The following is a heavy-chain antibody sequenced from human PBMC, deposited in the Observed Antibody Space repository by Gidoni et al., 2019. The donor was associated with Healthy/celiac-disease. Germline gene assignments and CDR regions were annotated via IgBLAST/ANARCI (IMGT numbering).Heavy chain of an antibody. CDR1: GFTFSSYA. Sequence: QVQLVASGGGVVQPGRSLRLSCAASGFTFSSYAMHWVRQAPGKGLEWVAVISYDGSNKYYADSVKGRFTISRDNSKNTLYLQMNSLRAEDTAVYYCARDPYYDSSGYPYFDYWGQGTLVTVSS. V-gene: IGHV3-30-3*01. CDR2: ISYDGSNK. D-gene: IGHD3-22*01. CDR3: ARDPYYDSSGYPYFDY. J-gene: IGHJ4*02.